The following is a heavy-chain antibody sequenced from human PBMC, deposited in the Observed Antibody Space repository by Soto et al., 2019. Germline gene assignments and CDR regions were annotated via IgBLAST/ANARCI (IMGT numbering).Heavy chain of an antibody. V-gene: IGHV1-46*01. CDR2: INPSGGSK. J-gene: IGHJ5*02. Sequence: QVQLVQSGAEVKKPGASVKVSCKASGYTFTSYYMHWVRQAPGQGLEWLGIINPSGGSKSYAQKCQGRVTMTRDTSTSTVYMELSSLRSEDTAVYYCARDFTLGWFDPWGQGTLVTVSS. CDR3: ARDFTLGWFDP. CDR1: GYTFTSYY. D-gene: IGHD7-27*01.